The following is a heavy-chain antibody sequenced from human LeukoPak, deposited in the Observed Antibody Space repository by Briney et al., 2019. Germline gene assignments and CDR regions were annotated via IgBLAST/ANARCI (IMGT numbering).Heavy chain of an antibody. V-gene: IGHV4-61*01. Sequence: SETLSLTCTVSGGSVSSGSNCCGWIRQPPGKGLEWIGYIYYSGSTNYNPSLKSRVTISVDTSKNQFSLRLISVTAADTAVYSCARGQGFAWYYFDYWGQGTLVTVSS. J-gene: IGHJ4*02. D-gene: IGHD3-9*01. CDR2: IYYSGST. CDR1: GGSVSSGSNC. CDR3: ARGQGFAWYYFDY.